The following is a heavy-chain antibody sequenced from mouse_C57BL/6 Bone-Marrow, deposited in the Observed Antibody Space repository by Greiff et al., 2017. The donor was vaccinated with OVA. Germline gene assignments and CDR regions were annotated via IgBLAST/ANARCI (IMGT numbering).Heavy chain of an antibody. CDR2: IYPRDGSN. CDR1: GYTFTSYD. J-gene: IGHJ4*01. CDR3: AKIYYYGSSYRGYAMDY. Sequence: VKLVESGPELVKPGASVKLSCKASGYTFTSYDINWVKQRPGQGLEWIGWIYPRDGSNKYNEKFKGKATLTVDTSSSTAYMELHSLTSEDSAVYFCAKIYYYGSSYRGYAMDYWGQGTSVTVSS. D-gene: IGHD1-1*01. V-gene: IGHV1-85*01.